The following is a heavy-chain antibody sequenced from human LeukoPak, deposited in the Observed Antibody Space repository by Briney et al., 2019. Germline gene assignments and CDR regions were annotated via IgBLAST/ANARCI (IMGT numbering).Heavy chain of an antibody. CDR2: IYTSGST. Sequence: PSETLSLTCTVSGCSISSSSYYWSWIRQPAGKGLEWIGRIYTSGSTNYNPALKTRVTISVHTSKNQFSLKLSSVTAADTAVYYCARAGYCGGDCYFYYWGQGTLVTVSS. J-gene: IGHJ4*02. CDR3: ARAGYCGGDCYFYY. CDR1: GCSISSSSYY. D-gene: IGHD2-21*02. V-gene: IGHV4-61*02.